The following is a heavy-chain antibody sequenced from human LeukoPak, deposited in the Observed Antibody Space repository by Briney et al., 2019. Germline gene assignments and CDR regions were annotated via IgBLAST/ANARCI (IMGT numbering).Heavy chain of an antibody. CDR1: GGSFSGYY. CDR3: ARESGGWADY. D-gene: IGHD6-19*01. Sequence: SETLSLTCAVYGGSFSGYYWSWIRQPPGKGLEWIGEINHSGSTNYNPSLKSRVTISVDTSKNQFSLKLSSVTAADTAVYYCARESGGWADYWGQGTLVTVSS. CDR2: INHSGST. J-gene: IGHJ4*02. V-gene: IGHV4-34*01.